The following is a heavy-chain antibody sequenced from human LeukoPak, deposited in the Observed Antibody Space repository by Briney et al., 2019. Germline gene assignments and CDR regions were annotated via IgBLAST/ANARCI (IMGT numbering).Heavy chain of an antibody. CDR1: GFTFSSYA. V-gene: IGHV3-30*14. CDR2: ISYDGSNK. Sequence: GGSLRLSCAASGFTFSSYAMHWVRQAPGKGLEWVAVISYDGSNKYYADSVKGRSTISRDNSKNTLYLQMNSLRAEDTAVYYCARVRSGYLYYYYGMDVWGQGTTVTVSS. D-gene: IGHD5-12*01. J-gene: IGHJ6*02. CDR3: ARVRSGYLYYYYGMDV.